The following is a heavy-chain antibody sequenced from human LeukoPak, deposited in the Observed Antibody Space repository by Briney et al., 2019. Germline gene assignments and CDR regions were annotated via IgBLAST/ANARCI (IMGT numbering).Heavy chain of an antibody. V-gene: IGHV3-23*01. CDR3: AKEHDYTNAAPEWGFDS. CDR2: ISGSSSHT. D-gene: IGHD2-2*02. J-gene: IGHJ4*02. CDR1: GFTFRGYA. Sequence: GGSLRLSRAASGFTFRGYAMSWVRQAPGKGLEWVSGISGSSSHTKDADFVRGRFTIYRDNSRNTLFLQLNSLTAEDTAVYYCAKEHDYTNAAPEWGFDSWGQGSLVIVSS.